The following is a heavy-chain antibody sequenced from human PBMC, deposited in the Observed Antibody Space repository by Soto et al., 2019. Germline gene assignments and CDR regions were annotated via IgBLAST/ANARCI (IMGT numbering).Heavy chain of an antibody. D-gene: IGHD2-15*01. CDR1: GYTFTSYD. CDR3: ARQDCSGGSCLTDYYYGMDV. Sequence: ASVKVSCKASGYTFTSYDINWVRQATGQGLEWMGWMNPNSGNTGYAQKFQGRVTMTRNTSISTAYMELSSLRSEETAVYYCARQDCSGGSCLTDYYYGMDVWGQGTTVTVSS. CDR2: MNPNSGNT. V-gene: IGHV1-8*01. J-gene: IGHJ6*02.